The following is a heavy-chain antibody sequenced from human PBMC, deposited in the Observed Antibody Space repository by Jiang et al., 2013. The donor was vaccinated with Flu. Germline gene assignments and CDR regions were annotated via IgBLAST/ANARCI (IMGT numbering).Heavy chain of an antibody. Sequence: KPSQTLSLTCTVSGGSISSGGYYWSWIRQHPGKGLEWIGYIYYSGSTYYNPSLKSRVTISVDTSKNQFSLKLSSVTAADTAVYYCARDPAASGLTLGTDAFDIWGQGTMVTVSS. D-gene: IGHD1-14*01. CDR3: ARDPAASGLTLGTDAFDI. CDR2: IYYSGST. V-gene: IGHV4-31*03. CDR1: GGSISSGGYY. J-gene: IGHJ3*02.